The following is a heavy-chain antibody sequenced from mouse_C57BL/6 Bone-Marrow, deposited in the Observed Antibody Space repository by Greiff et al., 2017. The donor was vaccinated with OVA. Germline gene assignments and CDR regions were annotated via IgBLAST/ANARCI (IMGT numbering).Heavy chain of an antibody. CDR2: IDPENGDT. J-gene: IGHJ2*01. CDR1: GFNIKDDY. Sequence: SGAELVRPGASVKLSCTASGFNIKDDYMHWVKQRPEQGLEWIGWIDPENGDTEYASKFQGKATITADTSSNTAYLQLSSLTSEDTAVYYCTTDFSRYYWGQGTTLTVSS. V-gene: IGHV14-4*01. CDR3: TTDFSRYY.